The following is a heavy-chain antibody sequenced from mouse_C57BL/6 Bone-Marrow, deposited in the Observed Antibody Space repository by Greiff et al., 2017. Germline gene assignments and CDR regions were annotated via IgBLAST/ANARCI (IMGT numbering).Heavy chain of an antibody. Sequence: QVQLQQPGAELVKPGASVKLSCKASGYTFTSYWMHWVKQRPGQGLEWIGMIHPNSGSTNYNEKFKSKATLTVDKSSSTAYIQLSSLTSEDSAVYYCARRAYYYGSSSDFDYWGQGTTLTVSS. CDR3: ARRAYYYGSSSDFDY. D-gene: IGHD1-1*01. V-gene: IGHV1-64*01. CDR2: IHPNSGST. J-gene: IGHJ2*01. CDR1: GYTFTSYW.